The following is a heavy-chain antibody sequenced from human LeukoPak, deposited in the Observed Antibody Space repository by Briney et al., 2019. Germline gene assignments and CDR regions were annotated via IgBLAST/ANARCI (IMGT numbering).Heavy chain of an antibody. Sequence: SETLSLTCTVSGGSISNYYWSWIRQPAGKGLEWIGRIYTSGSTNYNPSLKSRVTMSVDTSKNQFSLKLSSVTAADTAVYYCARGDYCGGDCRYAFDIWGQGTMVTVSS. CDR1: GGSISNYY. CDR2: IYTSGST. D-gene: IGHD2-21*02. V-gene: IGHV4-4*07. J-gene: IGHJ3*02. CDR3: ARGDYCGGDCRYAFDI.